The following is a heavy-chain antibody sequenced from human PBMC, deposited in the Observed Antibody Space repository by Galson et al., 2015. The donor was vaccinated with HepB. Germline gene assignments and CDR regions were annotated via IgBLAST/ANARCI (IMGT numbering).Heavy chain of an antibody. J-gene: IGHJ6*02. CDR2: IDPSDSYT. Sequence: QSGAEVKKPGESLRISCKGSGYSFTSYWISWVRQMPGKGLEWMGRIDPSDSYTNYSPSFQGHVTISADKSISTAYLQWSSLKASDTAMYYCARHQQLAWGYYYYYGMDVWGQGTTVTVSS. D-gene: IGHD6-13*01. CDR3: ARHQQLAWGYYYYYGMDV. V-gene: IGHV5-10-1*01. CDR1: GYSFTSYW.